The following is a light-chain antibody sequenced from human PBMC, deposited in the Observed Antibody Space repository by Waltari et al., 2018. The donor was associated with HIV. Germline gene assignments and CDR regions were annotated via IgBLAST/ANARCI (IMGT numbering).Light chain of an antibody. V-gene: IGLV2-14*03. Sequence: QSALTQPASVSGSPGQSITISCTGTSSDVGGYNYVSWYQRQPGKAPKLMIYDVNNRPSGVSNRFSGSKSGNTAFLTISGLQAEDEADYYCSSYTSSSTRVFGGKTKVTVL. CDR3: SSYTSSSTRV. J-gene: IGLJ3*02. CDR2: DVN. CDR1: SSDVGGYNY.